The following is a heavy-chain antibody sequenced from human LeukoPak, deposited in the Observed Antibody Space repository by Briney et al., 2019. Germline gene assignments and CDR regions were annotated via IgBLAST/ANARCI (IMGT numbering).Heavy chain of an antibody. Sequence: ASVKVSCKASGYTFTGYYMHWVRQAPGQGLEWMGIINPSGGSTSYAQKFQGRVTMTRDTSTSTVYMELSSLRSEDTAVYYCARTFGYCSSTSCHNYFDYWGQGTLVTVSS. V-gene: IGHV1-46*01. CDR3: ARTFGYCSSTSCHNYFDY. J-gene: IGHJ4*02. CDR1: GYTFTGYY. D-gene: IGHD2-2*02. CDR2: INPSGGST.